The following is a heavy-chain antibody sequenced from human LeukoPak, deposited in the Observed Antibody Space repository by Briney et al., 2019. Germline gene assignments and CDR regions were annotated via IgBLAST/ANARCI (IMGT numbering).Heavy chain of an antibody. Sequence: ASVKVSCKASGYTFTGYYMHWVRQAPGQGLEWMGWINPNSGGTNYAQKFQGRVTMTRDTSISTAYMELSRLRSDDTAVYYCARGTDYYDSSYYMDVWGKGTTVTVSS. CDR2: INPNSGGT. CDR3: ARGTDYYDSSYYMDV. J-gene: IGHJ6*03. D-gene: IGHD3-22*01. CDR1: GYTFTGYY. V-gene: IGHV1-2*02.